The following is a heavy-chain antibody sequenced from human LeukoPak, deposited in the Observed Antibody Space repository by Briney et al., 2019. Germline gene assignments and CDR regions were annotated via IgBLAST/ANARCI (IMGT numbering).Heavy chain of an antibody. CDR2: IKNDGSET. CDR1: GFNFRDHW. Sequence: LTGGSLRLSCAVSGFNFRDHWMDWVRQAPGKGLEWVGHIKNDGSETYYLDSPKGRFSISRDNTNNALYLQMNSLRVEDTAVYYCVKNDGWFHLAQWGQGTLVTVSS. J-gene: IGHJ4*02. D-gene: IGHD6-19*01. CDR3: VKNDGWFHLAQ. V-gene: IGHV3-7*03.